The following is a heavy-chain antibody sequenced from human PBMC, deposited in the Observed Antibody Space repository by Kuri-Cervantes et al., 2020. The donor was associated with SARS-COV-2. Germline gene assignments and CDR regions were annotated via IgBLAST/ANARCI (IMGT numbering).Heavy chain of an antibody. J-gene: IGHJ4*02. D-gene: IGHD3-22*01. CDR1: GYSISSGYY. CDR2: IYHSGST. CDR3: ASPLGSSGYYYAY. V-gene: IGHV4-38-2*01. Sequence: SETLSLTCAVSGYSISSGYYWGWIRQPPGKGLEWIGSIYHSGSTYYNPSLKSRVTISVDTSKNQFSLKLSSVTAADTAVYYCASPLGSSGYYYAYWGQGTLATVSS.